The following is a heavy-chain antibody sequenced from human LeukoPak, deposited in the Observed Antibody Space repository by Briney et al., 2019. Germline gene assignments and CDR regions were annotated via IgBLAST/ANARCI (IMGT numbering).Heavy chain of an antibody. CDR2: IKTKINAGAT. V-gene: IGHV3-15*05. CDR3: TSNDAFDV. CDR1: GFIFSNTW. Sequence: GGSLRLSCAASGFIFSNTWMNWARQAPGKGLEWVGRIKTKINAGATDYAAPVKGRFAISRDDSKNTLYLQMNSLKTEDTALYYCTSNDAFDVWGQGTMVTVSS. J-gene: IGHJ3*01.